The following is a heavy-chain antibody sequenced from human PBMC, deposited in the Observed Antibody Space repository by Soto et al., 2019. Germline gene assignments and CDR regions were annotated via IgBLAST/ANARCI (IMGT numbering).Heavy chain of an antibody. CDR1: GGTFGSYA. D-gene: IGHD2-2*01. J-gene: IGHJ6*02. CDR2: ISPIPGTA. Sequence: QVQLVQSGAEVTKPGSSVKVSCKASGGTFGSYAISWVRQAPGQGLEWMAGISPIPGTANYAQKFQGRVTIAADESTSTAYMGLGSLRSEDPAVYYCARSQGSSTSLELYYYYYYGMDVWGQGPTVNVSS. CDR3: ARSQGSSTSLELYYYYYYGMDV. V-gene: IGHV1-69*01.